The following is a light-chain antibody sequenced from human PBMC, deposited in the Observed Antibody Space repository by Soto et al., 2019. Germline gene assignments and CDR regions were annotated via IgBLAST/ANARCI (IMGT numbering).Light chain of an antibody. CDR1: QSASRDS. CDR2: DAS. J-gene: IGKJ1*01. V-gene: IGKV3-20*01. CDR3: QQYGSVPRT. Sequence: ELLLTQSPGTLSLSPGERGILSCRASQSASRDSLAWYRQKPGQAPRLLVYDASSMVTGIPDRFSGSGSGTDFTRTISRLEPEDFAVYYWQQYGSVPRTFGQGTKVEIK.